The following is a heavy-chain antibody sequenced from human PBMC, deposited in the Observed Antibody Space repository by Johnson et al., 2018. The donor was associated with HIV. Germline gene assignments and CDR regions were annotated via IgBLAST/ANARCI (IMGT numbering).Heavy chain of an antibody. CDR3: AGDGTFGYGDYVGRAFDI. V-gene: IGHV3-30*04. Sequence: QVQLVESGGGVVQPGRSLRLSCAASGFTFSSYAMHWVRQAPGQGLEWVAVISYDGSNKYYADSVKGRFTISRDNSKNTLYLQLNSRRAEDTAVYYCAGDGTFGYGDYVGRAFDIWGQGTMVTVSS. CDR1: GFTFSSYA. D-gene: IGHD4-17*01. CDR2: ISYDGSNK. J-gene: IGHJ3*02.